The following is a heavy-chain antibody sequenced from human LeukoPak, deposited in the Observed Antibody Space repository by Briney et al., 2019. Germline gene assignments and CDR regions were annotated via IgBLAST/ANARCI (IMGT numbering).Heavy chain of an antibody. D-gene: IGHD3-10*01. CDR2: ISISGDST. CDR1: GFTFSSHA. CDR3: ATYPMVRGDPFDY. V-gene: IGHV3-23*01. Sequence: GGSLRLSCAVSGFTFSSHAMTWVRQAPGKGLQWVSSISISGDSTYYADSVKGRFTISRDNSKNTLYLQMNSLRAEDTAVYYCATYPMVRGDPFDYWGQGTLVTVSS. J-gene: IGHJ4*02.